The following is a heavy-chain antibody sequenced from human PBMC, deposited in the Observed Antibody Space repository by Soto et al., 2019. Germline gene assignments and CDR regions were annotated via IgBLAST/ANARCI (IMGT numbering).Heavy chain of an antibody. D-gene: IGHD4-17*01. CDR3: ARRYGPGFDY. Sequence: QVQLQESGPGLVKPSETLSLTCTVSGGSISSYYWSWIRQPPGKGLEWIGYIYYSGSTNYNPSLKSGVTISVETSNTQFSLKLSSVTASDTAVYYCARRYGPGFDYWGQGTLVTVSS. CDR2: IYYSGST. J-gene: IGHJ4*02. V-gene: IGHV4-59*08. CDR1: GGSISSYY.